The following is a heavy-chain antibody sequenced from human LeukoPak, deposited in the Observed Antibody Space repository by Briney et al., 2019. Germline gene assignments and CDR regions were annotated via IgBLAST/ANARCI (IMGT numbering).Heavy chain of an antibody. D-gene: IGHD3-3*01. CDR3: AHSSYYDFWSGYYPPSFDY. J-gene: IGHJ4*02. CDR2: IYWNDDK. CDR1: GFSLSTSGVG. Sequence: SGPTLVKPTQTLTLTCTFSGFSLSTSGVGVGWIRQPPGKALEWLALIYWNDDKRYSPSLKSRLTITKDTSKNQVVLTMTNMDPVDTATYYCAHSSYYDFWSGYYPPSFDYWGQGTLITVSS. V-gene: IGHV2-5*01.